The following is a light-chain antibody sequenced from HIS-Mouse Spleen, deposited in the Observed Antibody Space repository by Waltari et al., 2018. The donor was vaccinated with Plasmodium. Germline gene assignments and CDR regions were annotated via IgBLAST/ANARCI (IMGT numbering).Light chain of an antibody. Sequence: EIVLTQSPGTLSLSPGETATLSCRASQSVSSSYLAWYQQKPGQAPRLLIYGASSRATGVPDRVSGSGSGTDLTLTISRLEPEDFAVYYCQQYGSSPYTFGQGTKLEIK. CDR3: QQYGSSPYT. CDR1: QSVSSSY. V-gene: IGKV3-20*01. J-gene: IGKJ2*01. CDR2: GAS.